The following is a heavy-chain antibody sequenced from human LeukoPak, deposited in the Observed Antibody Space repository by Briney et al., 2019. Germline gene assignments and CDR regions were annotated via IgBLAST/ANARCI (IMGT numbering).Heavy chain of an antibody. CDR1: GGTFSSYA. CDR2: IIPILGIA. Sequence: ASVKVSCKASGGTFSSYAISWVRQAPGQGLEWMGRIIPILGIANYAQKFQGRVTITADKSTSTAYMELSSLRSEDTAVYYCARDCLYEYSYPPGCCYWGQGTLVTVSS. D-gene: IGHD5-18*01. CDR3: ARDCLYEYSYPPGCCY. V-gene: IGHV1-69*04. J-gene: IGHJ4*02.